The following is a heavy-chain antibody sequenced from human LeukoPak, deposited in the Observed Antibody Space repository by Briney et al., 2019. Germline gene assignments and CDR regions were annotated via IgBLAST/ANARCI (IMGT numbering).Heavy chain of an antibody. CDR1: GGTFSSYA. Sequence: SVKVSCKASGGTFSSYAISWVRQAPGQGLEWMGGIIPIFGTANYAQKFQGRVTITTDESTSTAYMEPSSLRSEDTAVYYCARASQYYYDSSGYYYLYYFDYWGQGTLVTVSS. J-gene: IGHJ4*02. V-gene: IGHV1-69*05. CDR3: ARASQYYYDSSGYYYLYYFDY. D-gene: IGHD3-22*01. CDR2: IIPIFGTA.